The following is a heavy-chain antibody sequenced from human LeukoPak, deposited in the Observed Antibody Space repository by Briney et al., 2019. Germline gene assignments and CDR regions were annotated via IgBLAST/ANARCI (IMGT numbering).Heavy chain of an antibody. D-gene: IGHD5-12*01. V-gene: IGHV3-74*01. J-gene: IGHJ4*02. CDR2: VTHDGSGT. CDR3: VRDTTPFGYSYDS. Sequence: GGSLRLSCAASGFTFSHSWMHWFRQVPGKGLVWVSRVTHDGSGTSYADSVKGRFTISRDNAKNTLYLEMNSLRVEDTAVYYCVRDTTPFGYSYDSWGQGTLVTVSS. CDR1: GFTFSHSW.